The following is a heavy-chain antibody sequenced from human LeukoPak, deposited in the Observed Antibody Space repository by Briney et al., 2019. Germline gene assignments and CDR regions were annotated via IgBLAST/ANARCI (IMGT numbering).Heavy chain of an antibody. CDR3: PPRIGRPIVFDC. Sequence: PGGSLRLSCAASGFTFSDTWLNWVRQAPGKGLEWVARIKSKTDGGTTDYAAPVKDRFTISRDDSKNTLYLQMDSLQTEDTAVYFCPPRIGRPIVFDCGGQGTLVTVP. CDR2: IKSKTDGGTT. D-gene: IGHD3-16*02. CDR1: GFTFSDTW. V-gene: IGHV3-15*07. J-gene: IGHJ4*02.